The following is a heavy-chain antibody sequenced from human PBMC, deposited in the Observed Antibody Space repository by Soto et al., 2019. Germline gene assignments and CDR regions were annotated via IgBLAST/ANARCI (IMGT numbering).Heavy chain of an antibody. V-gene: IGHV3-23*01. CDR1: GFTFSSYA. J-gene: IGHJ6*02. CDR3: ARDIAAANSNYYYYYGMDV. Sequence: PGGSLRLSCAASGFTFSSYAMSWVRQAPGKGLEWVSAISGSGGSTYYADSVKGRFTISRDNSKNTLYLKMNRLRAEDTAVYYCARDIAAANSNYYYYYGMDVWGQGTTVTVSS. D-gene: IGHD6-13*01. CDR2: ISGSGGST.